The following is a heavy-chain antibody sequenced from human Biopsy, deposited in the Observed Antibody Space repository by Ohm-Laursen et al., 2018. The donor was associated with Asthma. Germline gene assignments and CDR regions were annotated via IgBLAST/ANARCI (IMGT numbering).Heavy chain of an antibody. CDR1: GFTFGDYW. Sequence: SLRLSCSASGFTFGDYWMSWVRQVPGKGLEWVAVISFDGSNKYYGDSVKGRFTIARDNSKNTVYLQMNSLRAEDTAVYYCASYEVVTAILPMDVWGQGTTVTVSS. CDR3: ASYEVVTAILPMDV. CDR2: ISFDGSNK. V-gene: IGHV3-30*03. D-gene: IGHD2-21*02. J-gene: IGHJ6*02.